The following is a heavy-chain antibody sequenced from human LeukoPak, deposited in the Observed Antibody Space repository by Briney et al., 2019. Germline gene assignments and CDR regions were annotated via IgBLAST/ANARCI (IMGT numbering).Heavy chain of an antibody. Sequence: PSETLSLTCAVYGGSFSGYYCSWIRQPPGKGLEWIGEINHSGSTNYNPSLKSRVTISVDTSKNQFSLKLSSVTAADTAVYYCARVYGYYYYYMDVWGKGTTVTVSS. CDR1: GGSFSGYY. CDR2: INHSGST. J-gene: IGHJ6*03. CDR3: ARVYGYYYYYMDV. V-gene: IGHV4-34*01. D-gene: IGHD3-16*01.